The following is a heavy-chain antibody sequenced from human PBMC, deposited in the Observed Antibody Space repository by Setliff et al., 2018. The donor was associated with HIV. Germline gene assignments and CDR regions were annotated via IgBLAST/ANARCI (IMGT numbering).Heavy chain of an antibody. CDR2: IYYSGST. CDR3: ARSGGPTFDP. V-gene: IGHV4-61*01. D-gene: IGHD3-16*01. J-gene: IGHJ5*02. CDR1: GGSINSTSYY. Sequence: TSETLSLTCTVSGGSINSTSYYWSWIRQPPGKGLEWIGYIYYSGSTNYNTSLKSRVTISVDTSKNQFSLKLNSVTAADTAVYYCARSGGPTFDPWGQGTLVTVSS.